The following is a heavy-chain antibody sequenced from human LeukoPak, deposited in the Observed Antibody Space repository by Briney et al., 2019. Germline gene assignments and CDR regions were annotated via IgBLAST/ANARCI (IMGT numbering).Heavy chain of an antibody. V-gene: IGHV4-34*01. D-gene: IGHD5-24*01. Sequence: PSATLSLTCAVYGGSFSGYYWSWIRPPPGKGLEWIGEINHSGSTNYNPSLKSRVTISVDTSKNQFSLQLSSVTAADTAVYYCARGRGKRWLQNWGQGTLVTVSS. CDR2: INHSGST. J-gene: IGHJ4*02. CDR1: GGSFSGYY. CDR3: ARGRGKRWLQN.